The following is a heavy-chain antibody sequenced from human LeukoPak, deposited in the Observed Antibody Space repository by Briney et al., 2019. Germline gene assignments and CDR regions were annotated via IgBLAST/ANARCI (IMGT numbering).Heavy chain of an antibody. Sequence: TSETLSLTCTVSGGSISSGSYYWSWIRQPAGKGLEWIGRIYTSGSTNYNPSLKSRVTISVDTSKNQFSLKLGSVTAADTAVYYCAREDVEHWGQGTLVTVSS. CDR1: GGSISSGSYY. D-gene: IGHD2-15*01. V-gene: IGHV4-61*02. J-gene: IGHJ1*01. CDR3: AREDVEH. CDR2: IYTSGST.